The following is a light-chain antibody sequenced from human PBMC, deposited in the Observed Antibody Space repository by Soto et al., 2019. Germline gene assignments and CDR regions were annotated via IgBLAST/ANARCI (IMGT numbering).Light chain of an antibody. CDR3: QQYGRSPFT. Sequence: EIVMTQSPDTLPLSPGETATLSCRASQSVSSNYVAWFHQKPGQAPRLLIYGASSRATGIPDRFSASGSGTDFTLTISRLEPEDFAVYYCQQYGRSPFTFGPGTKVDI. CDR1: QSVSSNY. V-gene: IGKV3-20*01. J-gene: IGKJ3*01. CDR2: GAS.